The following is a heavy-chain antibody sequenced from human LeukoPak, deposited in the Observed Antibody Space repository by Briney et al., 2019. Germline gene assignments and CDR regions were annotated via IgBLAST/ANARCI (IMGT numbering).Heavy chain of an antibody. CDR1: GYTFTSYY. CDR3: ARGVAAASLVDY. Sequence: GASVKVSCKASGYTFTSYYMHWVRQAPGQGLEWMGWISAYNGNTNYAQKLQGRVTMTTDTSTSTAYMELRSLRSDDTAVYYCARGVAAASLVDYWGQGTLVTVSS. J-gene: IGHJ4*02. V-gene: IGHV1-18*04. D-gene: IGHD6-13*01. CDR2: ISAYNGNT.